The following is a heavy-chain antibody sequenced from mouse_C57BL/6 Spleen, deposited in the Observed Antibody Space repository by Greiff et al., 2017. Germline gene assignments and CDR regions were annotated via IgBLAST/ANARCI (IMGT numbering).Heavy chain of an antibody. CDR2: INPCNGGT. V-gene: IGHV1-53*01. CDR1: GYTFTSYW. J-gene: IGHJ3*01. CDR3: ANSKGPWFAY. Sequence: VQLQQPGTELVKPGTSVKLSCKASGYTFTSYWMHWVKQRSGQGLEWIGNINPCNGGTNYNEKFKSKATLTVDKSSSTAYMQLSSLTSEDSAVYSCANSKGPWFAYWGQGTPVTVSA.